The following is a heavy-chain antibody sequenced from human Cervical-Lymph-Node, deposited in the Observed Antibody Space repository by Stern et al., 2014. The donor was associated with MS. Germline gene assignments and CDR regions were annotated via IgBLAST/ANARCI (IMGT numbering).Heavy chain of an antibody. CDR2: ILPSIGIA. J-gene: IGHJ3*02. CDR1: GGTFSSSA. V-gene: IGHV1-69*17. Sequence: EQLVESGAEEKKPGSSVKVSCKASGGTFSSSAIRWVRQAPGQGLAWVGGILPSIGIANNAQKFQGRVTSTADKATSTGYMELRSLRSEDTALYYCARVGGGVDIWRQGTMVSFSS. CDR3: ARVGGGVDI.